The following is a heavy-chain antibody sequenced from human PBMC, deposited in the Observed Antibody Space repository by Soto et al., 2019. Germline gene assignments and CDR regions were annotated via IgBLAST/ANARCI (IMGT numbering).Heavy chain of an antibody. Sequence: SETLSLTCAVSGGSISRSNWWSWVRQPPGKGLEWIGEIYHSGSTNYNPSLKSRVTISVDKSKNQFSLKLSSVTAADTAVYYCARDAVEETGTAEFDYWGQGTLVTVSS. J-gene: IGHJ4*02. CDR1: GGSISRSNW. CDR3: ARDAVEETGTAEFDY. CDR2: IYHSGST. D-gene: IGHD1-1*01. V-gene: IGHV4-4*02.